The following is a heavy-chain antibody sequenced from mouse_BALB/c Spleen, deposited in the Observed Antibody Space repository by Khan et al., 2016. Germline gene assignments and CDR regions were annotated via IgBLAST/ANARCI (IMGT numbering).Heavy chain of an antibody. V-gene: IGHV1S56*01. CDR1: GYTFTSFS. Sequence: QVQLKQSGPELVKPGASVRISCKTSGYTFTSFSIYWVKQRPGQGLEWIGFIYPGYVNTKYNEKFKGKATLTADKSSSTAYMQLNRLTSEDSAIYFRPRNYDYEGYAMDYWGQGTSVTVSS. J-gene: IGHJ4*01. CDR3: PRNYDYEGYAMDY. D-gene: IGHD2-4*01. CDR2: IYPGYVNT.